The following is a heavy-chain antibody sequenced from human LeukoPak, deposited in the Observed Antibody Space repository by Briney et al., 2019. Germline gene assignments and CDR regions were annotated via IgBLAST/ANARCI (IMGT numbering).Heavy chain of an antibody. CDR3: AKVSPVVVVITGAFDI. Sequence: GGSLRLSCAASGFTFSSYAMSWVRQAPGKGLEWVSAISGGGGSTYYADSVKGRFTISRDNSKNTLYLQMNSLRAEDTAVYYCAKVSPVVVVITGAFDIWGQGTMVTVSS. J-gene: IGHJ3*02. CDR2: ISGGGGST. V-gene: IGHV3-23*01. D-gene: IGHD3-22*01. CDR1: GFTFSSYA.